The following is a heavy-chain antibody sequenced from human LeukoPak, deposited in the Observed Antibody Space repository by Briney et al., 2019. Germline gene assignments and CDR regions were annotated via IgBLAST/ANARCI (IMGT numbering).Heavy chain of an antibody. Sequence: SETLSLTCTVSGFSVSSGYYWGWIRQPPGKGLEWIGSIHHSGSPYYKSSLKSRVTISLDMSRNQFSLKLNSVTAADTAVYYRARQVGGMTTVTADFDHWGQGTLVTVSS. V-gene: IGHV4-38-2*02. J-gene: IGHJ4*02. CDR1: GFSVSSGYY. D-gene: IGHD4-17*01. CDR2: IHHSGSP. CDR3: ARQVGGMTTVTADFDH.